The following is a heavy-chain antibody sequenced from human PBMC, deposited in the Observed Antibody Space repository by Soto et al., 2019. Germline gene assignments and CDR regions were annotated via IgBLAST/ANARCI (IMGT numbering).Heavy chain of an antibody. J-gene: IGHJ5*02. D-gene: IGHD2-21*02. V-gene: IGHV4-4*02. Sequence: QVQLQESGPGLVKPSGTLSLTCAVSGGSISSSNWWSWVRQPPGKGLEWIGEIYHSGSTNYNPSPKSRVTISVDKSKNQFSLKLSSVPAADTAVYYCARDRGAVTATPVGRWFDPWGQGTLVTVSS. CDR1: GGSISSSNW. CDR3: ARDRGAVTATPVGRWFDP. CDR2: IYHSGST.